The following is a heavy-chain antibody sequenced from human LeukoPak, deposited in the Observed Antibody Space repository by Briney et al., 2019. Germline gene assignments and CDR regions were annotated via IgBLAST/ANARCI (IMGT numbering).Heavy chain of an antibody. CDR1: GGSISRSSYY. J-gene: IGHJ4*02. CDR2: IYYSGTT. Sequence: SETLSVTCTVSGGSISRSSYYWGWIRQPPGKGLEWIGSIYYSGTTYSNPSLKSRVTISVDTSKNQFSLKLRSVTAADTAVYYCARQNDRSHDYWGQGTLVTVSS. V-gene: IGHV4-39*01. D-gene: IGHD1-1*01. CDR3: ARQNDRSHDY.